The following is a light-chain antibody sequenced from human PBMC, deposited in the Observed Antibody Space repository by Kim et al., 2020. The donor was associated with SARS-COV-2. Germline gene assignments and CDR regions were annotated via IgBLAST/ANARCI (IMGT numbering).Light chain of an antibody. J-gene: IGLJ3*02. CDR2: MNN. V-gene: IGLV1-47*01. Sequence: GQRVTISCSGSSSNIGSNYVYWYQQLPGTAPKLLIYMNNQRPSGVPDRFSGSKSGTSASLAISGLRSEDEADYYCAAWDDSLSGWVFGGGTQLTVL. CDR3: AAWDDSLSGWV. CDR1: SSNIGSNY.